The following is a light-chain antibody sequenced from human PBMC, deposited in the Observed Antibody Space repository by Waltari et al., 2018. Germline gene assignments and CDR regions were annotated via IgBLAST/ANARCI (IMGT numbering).Light chain of an antibody. CDR1: RSNIGSNY. CDR2: RNN. Sequence: QSVLTQPPSASGTPGQRVTISCSGSRSNIGSNYVYWYQQLPGTAPKLLIYRNNQRPSGVPDRFSGSKSGTSASLVISGLRSEDEADYYCAAWDDSLSGRVFGGGTKVTVL. V-gene: IGLV1-47*01. CDR3: AAWDDSLSGRV. J-gene: IGLJ3*02.